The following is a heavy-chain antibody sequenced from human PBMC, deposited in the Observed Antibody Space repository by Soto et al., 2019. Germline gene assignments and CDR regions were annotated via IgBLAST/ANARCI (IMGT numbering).Heavy chain of an antibody. J-gene: IGHJ4*02. CDR2: ISYDGSNK. D-gene: IGHD3-3*01. Sequence: PGGSLRLSCAASGFTFSSYGMHWVRQAPGKGLEWVAVISYDGSNKYYADSVKGRFTISRDNSKNTLYLQMNSLRAEDTAVYYCAKDRSRYDFWSGLFDYWGQGTLVTVSS. CDR3: AKDRSRYDFWSGLFDY. CDR1: GFTFSSYG. V-gene: IGHV3-30*18.